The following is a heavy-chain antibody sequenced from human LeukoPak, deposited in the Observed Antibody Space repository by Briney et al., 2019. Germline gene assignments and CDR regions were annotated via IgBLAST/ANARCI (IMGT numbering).Heavy chain of an antibody. V-gene: IGHV5-51*01. CDR1: GYSFTSYW. D-gene: IGHD5-12*01. CDR3: ARITDSGYDSAYFDY. CDR2: IYPGDSDT. Sequence: GESLKISCKGSGYSFTSYWTGWVRQMPGKGLEWMGIIYPGDSDTRYSPSFQGQVTISADKSISTAYLQWSSLKASDTAMYYCARITDSGYDSAYFDYWGQGTLVTVSS. J-gene: IGHJ4*02.